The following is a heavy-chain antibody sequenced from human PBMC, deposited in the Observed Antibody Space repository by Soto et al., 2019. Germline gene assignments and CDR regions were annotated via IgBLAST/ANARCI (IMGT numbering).Heavy chain of an antibody. CDR3: AEDDFWSGGLDP. J-gene: IGHJ5*02. CDR1: GKTFSSYA. D-gene: IGHD3-3*01. V-gene: IGHV1-3*01. Sequence: QVQLVQSGAEVKSPGASVNVSCKASGKTFSSYAMHWVRQAPGQRLEWMGRINGANGDTSFSGNFQDRVRISWDTSATTVHMELRSLRFEDTAVYYCAEDDFWSGGLDPWGQGTLIIVSS. CDR2: INGANGDT.